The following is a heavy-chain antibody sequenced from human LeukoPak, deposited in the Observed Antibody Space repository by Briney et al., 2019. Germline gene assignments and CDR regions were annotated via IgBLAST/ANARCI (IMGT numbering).Heavy chain of an antibody. J-gene: IGHJ4*02. CDR3: ARVTWLRGVDY. Sequence: PSETLSLTCAVYGGSFSGYYWSWIRQPPGKGPEWIGEINHSGSTNYNPSLKSRVTISVDTSKNQFSLKLSSVTAADTAVYYCARVTWLRGVDYWGQGTLVTVSS. D-gene: IGHD5-12*01. CDR2: INHSGST. CDR1: GGSFSGYY. V-gene: IGHV4-34*01.